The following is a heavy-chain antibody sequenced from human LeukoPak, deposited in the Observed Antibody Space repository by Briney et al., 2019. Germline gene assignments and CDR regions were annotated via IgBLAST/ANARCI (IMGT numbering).Heavy chain of an antibody. D-gene: IGHD6-13*01. J-gene: IGHJ6*02. CDR3: ARLFPAAGTPYYYIMDV. CDR2: IYSSGSY. CDR1: GGSISSYY. Sequence: SETLSLTCTVSGGSISSYYWSWIRQPAGKGLEWIGRIYSSGSYNYNPSLKSRVTMSVDTSKNQFSLRLSSVTAADTAVYYCARLFPAAGTPYYYIMDVWGQGTTVTVSS. V-gene: IGHV4-4*07.